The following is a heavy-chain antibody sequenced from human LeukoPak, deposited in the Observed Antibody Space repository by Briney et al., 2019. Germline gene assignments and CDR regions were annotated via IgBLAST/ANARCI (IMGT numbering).Heavy chain of an antibody. CDR1: GYSFTSYW. D-gene: IGHD6-25*01. CDR3: ARLLAAPYYINF. CDR2: SYPGDSDT. V-gene: IGHV5-51*01. Sequence: GESLKISCKGSGYSFTSYWIGWVRQMPVKGLEWMGISYPGDSDTRYSPSFQGQVSISVDTSVGTAYLQWSSVKASDTAMYYCARLLAAPYYINFWGQGTLVTVSS. J-gene: IGHJ4*02.